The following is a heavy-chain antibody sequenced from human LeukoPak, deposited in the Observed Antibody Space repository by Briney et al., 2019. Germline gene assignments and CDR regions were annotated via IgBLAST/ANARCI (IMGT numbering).Heavy chain of an antibody. CDR1: GGSISSGDYY. D-gene: IGHD4-17*01. J-gene: IGHJ5*02. CDR3: AGDYGDLLTGIRFDT. CDR2: IYYSGST. Sequence: SETLSLTCTVSGGSISSGDYYWSWIRQPPGKGLEWIGYIYYSGSTYYNPSLKSRVTISIQTSKNQLSLKLTSVTAADTAVYYCAGDYGDLLTGIRFDTWGQGTLVTASS. V-gene: IGHV4-30-4*01.